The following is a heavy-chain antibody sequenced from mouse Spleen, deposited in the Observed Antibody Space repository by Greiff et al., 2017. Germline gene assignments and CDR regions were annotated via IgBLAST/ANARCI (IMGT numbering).Heavy chain of an antibody. CDR1: GYSFTGYY. D-gene: IGHD1-1*02. CDR2: INPSTGGT. J-gene: IGHJ2*01. Sequence: EVQLQQSGPELVKPGASVKISCKASGYSFTGYYMNWVKQSPEKSLEWIGEINPSTGGTTYNQKFKAKATLTVDKSSSTAYMQLKSLTSEDSAVNYCARVGTPRDYWGQGTTLTVSS. V-gene: IGHV1-42*01. CDR3: ARVGTPRDY.